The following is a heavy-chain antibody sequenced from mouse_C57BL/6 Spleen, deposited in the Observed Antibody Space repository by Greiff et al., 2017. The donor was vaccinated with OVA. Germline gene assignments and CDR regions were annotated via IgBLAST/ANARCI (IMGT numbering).Heavy chain of an antibody. CDR3: ARWDYGRAMDY. CDR1: GYTFTSYW. Sequence: VQLQQPGAELVKPGASVKLSCKASGYTFTSYWMHWVKQRPGQGLEWIGMIHPNSGSTNYNEKFKSKATLTVDKSSSTAYMQLSSLTSEDSAVYYCARWDYGRAMDYWGQGTSVTVSS. CDR2: IHPNSGST. D-gene: IGHD1-1*01. J-gene: IGHJ4*01. V-gene: IGHV1-64*01.